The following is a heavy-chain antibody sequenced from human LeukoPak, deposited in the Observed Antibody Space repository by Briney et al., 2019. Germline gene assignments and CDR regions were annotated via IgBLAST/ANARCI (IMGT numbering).Heavy chain of an antibody. CDR1: GFTFSSYA. D-gene: IGHD3-10*01. CDR3: AKESLWFGQSGIDY. J-gene: IGHJ4*02. V-gene: IGHV3-23*01. CDR2: ISGSGGST. Sequence: GGSPILSYEASGFTFSSYAMSWVRQTPGKGLESFSSISGSGGSTYYPDSVKGRFTISRDTSKNTLYLQINSLRAEDTAVYYCAKESLWFGQSGIDYWGQGTLVTVSS.